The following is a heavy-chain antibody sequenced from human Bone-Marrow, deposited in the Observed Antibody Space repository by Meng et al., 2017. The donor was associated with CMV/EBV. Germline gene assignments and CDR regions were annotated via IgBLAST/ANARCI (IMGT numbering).Heavy chain of an antibody. Sequence: LRLSCTVSGGSISSGGYYWSWIRQHPGKGLEWIGYIYYSGSTYYNPSLKSRVTISVDTSKNQFSLKLSSVTAADTAVYYCARGSLIAADAWGQWNTVNVDS. CDR1: GGSISSGGYY. CDR3: ARGSLIAADA. D-gene: IGHD6-13*01. CDR2: IYYSGST. J-gene: IGHJ6*01. V-gene: IGHV4-31*03.